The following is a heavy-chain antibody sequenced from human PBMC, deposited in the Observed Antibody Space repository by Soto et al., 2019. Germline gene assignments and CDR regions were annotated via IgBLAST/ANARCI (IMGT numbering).Heavy chain of an antibody. J-gene: IGHJ4*02. CDR2: IWYDGSNK. CDR3: ASASLPGIAAAGLYYFDY. D-gene: IGHD6-13*01. V-gene: IGHV3-33*01. Sequence: GGSLRLSCAASGFTFSSYGMHWVRQAPGKGLEWVAVIWYDGSNKYYVDSVKGRFTISRDNSKNTLYLQMNSLRAEDTAVYYCASASLPGIAAAGLYYFDYWGQGTLVTVSS. CDR1: GFTFSSYG.